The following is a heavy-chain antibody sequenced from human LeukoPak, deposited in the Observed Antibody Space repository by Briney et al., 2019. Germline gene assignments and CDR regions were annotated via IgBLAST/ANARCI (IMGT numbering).Heavy chain of an antibody. J-gene: IGHJ4*02. CDR2: IHHSGTT. D-gene: IGHD1-26*01. Sequence: SGTLSLTCTVSGGSVSRGSYYWSWTRQPPGKELEWIGYIHHSGTTNYSPSLKSRVTISVDMSKNQFFLNLTSVTAANTAVYYCARGRLGATYWGQGTLVTVSS. CDR1: GGSVSRGSYY. V-gene: IGHV4-61*01. CDR3: ARGRLGATY.